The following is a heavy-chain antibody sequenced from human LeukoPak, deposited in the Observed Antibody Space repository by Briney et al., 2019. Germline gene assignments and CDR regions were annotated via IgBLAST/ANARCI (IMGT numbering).Heavy chain of an antibody. Sequence: SETLSLTCTVSGGSISSYYWSWIRQPPGKGLEWIGYIYYSGSTNYNPSLKSRVTISVDTSKSQFSLKLSSVTAADTAVYYCARSYYGSGSYYGNYYYGMDVWGQGTTVTVSS. CDR1: GGSISSYY. J-gene: IGHJ6*02. CDR3: ARSYYGSGSYYGNYYYGMDV. CDR2: IYYSGST. D-gene: IGHD3-10*01. V-gene: IGHV4-59*01.